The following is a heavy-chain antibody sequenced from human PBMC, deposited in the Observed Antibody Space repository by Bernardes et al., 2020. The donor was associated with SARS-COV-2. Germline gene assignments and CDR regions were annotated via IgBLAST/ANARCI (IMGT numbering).Heavy chain of an antibody. CDR3: ARLTYGYDLNVFDY. J-gene: IGHJ4*02. Sequence: SGPTLVKPTQTLTLTCSFSGFSLTSTGVGVGWIRQPPGKALEWLALVYWDDDKRYSPSLNSRLSITKDPSKNRVVLSMTSMDPADTATYYCARLTYGYDLNVFDYWGQGTRVTVSS. CDR2: VYWDDDK. V-gene: IGHV2-5*02. D-gene: IGHD2-2*03. CDR1: GFSLTSTGVG.